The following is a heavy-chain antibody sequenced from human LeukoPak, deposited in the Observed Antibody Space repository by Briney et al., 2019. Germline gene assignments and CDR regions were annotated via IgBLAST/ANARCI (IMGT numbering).Heavy chain of an antibody. CDR1: GYTFSIYA. J-gene: IGHJ4*02. CDR3: ARGVWSSRGMQYYFDY. CDR2: INAGNGNT. D-gene: IGHD3-22*01. V-gene: IGHV1-3*01. Sequence: ASVKSSCKASGYTFSIYAMQWVHHAPGQRLEWIGWINAGNGNTKYSQKFQGRVTISRDTSASTAYMELSSLRSEDTALYYCARGVWSSRGMQYYFDYWGQGTLVTVSS.